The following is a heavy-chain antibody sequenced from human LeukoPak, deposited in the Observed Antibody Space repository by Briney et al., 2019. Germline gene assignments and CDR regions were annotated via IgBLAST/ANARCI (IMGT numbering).Heavy chain of an antibody. CDR3: ARDQRWLQLIMAFDI. Sequence: ASVKVSCKASGYTFTGYYIHWVRQAPGQGLEWMGWIDPNTGDSNYVQKFQGRVTMTRDTSISTAYMELSRLRSDDTAVYYCARDQRWLQLIMAFDIWGQGTMVTVSS. CDR2: IDPNTGDS. V-gene: IGHV1-2*02. CDR1: GYTFTGYY. D-gene: IGHD5-24*01. J-gene: IGHJ3*02.